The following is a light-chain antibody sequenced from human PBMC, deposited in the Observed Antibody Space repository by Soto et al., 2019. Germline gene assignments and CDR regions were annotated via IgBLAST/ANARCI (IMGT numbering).Light chain of an antibody. Sequence: DIQMTQSPSSLSASVEDRVTITCRASQSISRYLNWYQQKPGKAPKLLIYAASSLQSGVPSRFSGTGSGTDFTLTISSLEPEDFAVYYCQQRSNWPPLYTFGQGTKLEIK. CDR1: QSISRY. CDR3: QQRSNWPPLYT. CDR2: AAS. J-gene: IGKJ2*01. V-gene: IGKV1-39*01.